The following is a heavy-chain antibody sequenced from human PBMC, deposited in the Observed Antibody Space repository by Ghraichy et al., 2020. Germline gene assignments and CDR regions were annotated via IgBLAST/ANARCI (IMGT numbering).Heavy chain of an antibody. Sequence: GESLNISCAVSGFTFRSFWMHWVHQAPGKGLVWVARIDSDGYGDSVKGRFIISRDNAKNTLFLQMNNLRVDDTAVYYCARGGGYGGYYFDYWGQGTLVTVSS. V-gene: IGHV3-74*01. D-gene: IGHD5-12*01. CDR3: ARGGGYGGYYFDY. J-gene: IGHJ4*02. CDR1: GFTFRSFW. CDR2: IDSD.